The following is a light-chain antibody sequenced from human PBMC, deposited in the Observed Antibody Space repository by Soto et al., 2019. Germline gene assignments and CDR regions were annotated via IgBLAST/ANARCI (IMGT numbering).Light chain of an antibody. Sequence: QSVVTPTPSASGTPGQRVTFSCSGGSSNIGGNYVSWFQQLPGMAPKLLIYETYKRPSGVPDRFSGSKSGTSASLAISGLQSEDEAEYYCAAWDDNLNVVVFGGGTKLTVL. CDR2: ETY. V-gene: IGLV1-44*01. CDR3: AAWDDNLNVVV. CDR1: SSNIGGNY. J-gene: IGLJ3*02.